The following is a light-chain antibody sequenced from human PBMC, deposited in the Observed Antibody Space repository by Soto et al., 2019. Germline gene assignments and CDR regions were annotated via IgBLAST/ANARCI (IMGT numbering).Light chain of an antibody. J-gene: IGKJ1*01. CDR2: AAS. CDR1: QGVSSY. CDR3: QQYNSAPRA. Sequence: EIQMTQSPSSLSASVGERVTISCRASQGVSSYLAWYQQKPGQVPKLLIYAASTLQSGVPSRFSGSGSGTDFTLTISSLQPEDFATYYCQQYNSAPRAFGQGTKVEIK. V-gene: IGKV1-27*01.